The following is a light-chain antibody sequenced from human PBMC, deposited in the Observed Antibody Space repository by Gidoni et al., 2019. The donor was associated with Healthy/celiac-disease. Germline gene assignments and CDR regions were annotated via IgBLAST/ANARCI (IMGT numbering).Light chain of an antibody. CDR2: GAS. Sequence: EIVMTQSPATLSVSPGERATLSCRASQSVSSNLAWYQQKPGQAPRILIYGASTRATGIPARFSGSGPGTEFTLTISSLQSEDFAVYYCQQYNNWPLYTFGQGTKLEIK. V-gene: IGKV3-15*01. J-gene: IGKJ2*01. CDR1: QSVSSN. CDR3: QQYNNWPLYT.